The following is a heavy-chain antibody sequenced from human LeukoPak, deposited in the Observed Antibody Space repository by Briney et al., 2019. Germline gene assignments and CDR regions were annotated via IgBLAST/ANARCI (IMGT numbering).Heavy chain of an antibody. CDR2: IYHSGST. Sequence: SETLSLTCTVSGGSISSYYWSWIRQPPGKGLEWIGSIYHSGSTYYNPSLKSRVTISVDTSKNQFSLKLSSVTAADTAVYYCARSYSSSVRYYYYYMDVWGKGTTVTVSS. D-gene: IGHD6-6*01. V-gene: IGHV4-59*08. CDR3: ARSYSSSVRYYYYYMDV. J-gene: IGHJ6*03. CDR1: GGSISSYY.